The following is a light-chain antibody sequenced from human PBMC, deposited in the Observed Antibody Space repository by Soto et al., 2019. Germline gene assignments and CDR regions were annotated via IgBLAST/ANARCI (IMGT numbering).Light chain of an antibody. CDR1: SSDIGSYHL. J-gene: IGLJ1*01. CDR3: CSYAGSNWGYV. V-gene: IGLV2-23*02. Sequence: QSVLTQPASVSGSPGQSITISCTGTSSDIGSYHLVSWHQHQSGKAPKLIIYKVSQWPSGVSDRFSASKSGNTASLTISGLQAEDEADYYCCSYAGSNWGYVFGTGTKVTVL. CDR2: KVS.